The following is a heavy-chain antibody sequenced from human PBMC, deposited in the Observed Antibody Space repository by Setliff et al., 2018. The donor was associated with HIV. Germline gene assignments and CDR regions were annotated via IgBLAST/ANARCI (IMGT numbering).Heavy chain of an antibody. CDR2: ITSAGTI. CDR3: ATLPAAIVATTYYFDY. D-gene: IGHD5-12*01. V-gene: IGHV3-48*04. Sequence: PGGSLRLSCAASGFTFSTYGIHWVRQAPGKGLEWVSYITSAGTIYYADSVKGRFTISRDNAKNSLYLQMNSLRAEDTAVYFCATLPAAIVATTYYFDYWGQGTLVTVSS. CDR1: GFTFSTYG. J-gene: IGHJ4*02.